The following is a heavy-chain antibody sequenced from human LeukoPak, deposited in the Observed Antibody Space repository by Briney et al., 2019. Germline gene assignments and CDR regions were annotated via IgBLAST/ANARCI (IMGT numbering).Heavy chain of an antibody. CDR2: IYPGDSET. Sequence: GESLKISCEGSGYTFTRYWIVWVRQLPGKGLEWMGIIYPGDSETRYSPSFEGQVTISVDKSINTAYLQWSSLKASDTAMYYCARHSGWLMHGMDVWGQGTTVTVSS. CDR3: ARHSGWLMHGMDV. J-gene: IGHJ6*02. CDR1: GYTFTRYW. V-gene: IGHV5-51*01. D-gene: IGHD6-19*01.